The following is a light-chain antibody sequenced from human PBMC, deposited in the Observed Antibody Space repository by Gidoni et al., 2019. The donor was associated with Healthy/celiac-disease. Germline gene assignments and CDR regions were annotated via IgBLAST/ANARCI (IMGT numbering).Light chain of an antibody. CDR2: AAS. J-gene: IGKJ5*01. V-gene: IGKV1-39*01. Sequence: DIQITQSPSSLSASVGDRVTITCRASQSISSYLNWYQQKPGKAPKLLIYAASSLQSGVPSRFSGSGSGTDFTLIISSLQSEDFATYYCQQSYSTPQAFGQGTRLEIK. CDR1: QSISSY. CDR3: QQSYSTPQA.